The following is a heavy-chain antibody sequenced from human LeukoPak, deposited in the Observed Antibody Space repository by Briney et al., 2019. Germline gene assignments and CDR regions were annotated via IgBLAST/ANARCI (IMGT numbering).Heavy chain of an antibody. CDR2: IWSDGSNK. J-gene: IGHJ5*02. Sequence: GGSLRLSCAASGFTFSNYGMHWVRQAPGKGLEWVAVIWSDGSNKVYADSVKGRFSISRDNSKSNLYLQMDSLGVEDTAVYYCAKDASGPYSSLFDPWGQGTLVIVSS. V-gene: IGHV3-33*06. CDR1: GFTFSNYG. D-gene: IGHD6-19*01. CDR3: AKDASGPYSSLFDP.